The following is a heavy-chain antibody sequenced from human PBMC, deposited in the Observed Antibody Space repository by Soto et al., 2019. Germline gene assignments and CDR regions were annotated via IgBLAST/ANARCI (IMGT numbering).Heavy chain of an antibody. J-gene: IGHJ4*02. CDR2: IYYSGST. Sequence: SETLSLTCTVSGGSISSYYWSWIRQPPGKGLEWIGYIYYSGSTNYNPSLKSRVTISVDTSKNQFSLKLSSVTAADTAVYFCAGHDDYGHYFDYWGQGALVTVSS. CDR3: AGHDDYGHYFDY. V-gene: IGHV4-59*08. D-gene: IGHD3-10*01. CDR1: GGSISSYY.